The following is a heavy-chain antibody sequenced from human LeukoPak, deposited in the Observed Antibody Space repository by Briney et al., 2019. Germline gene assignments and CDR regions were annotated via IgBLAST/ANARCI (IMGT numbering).Heavy chain of an antibody. J-gene: IGHJ4*02. D-gene: IGHD3-16*01. Sequence: AGGSLRLSCAASGFTFDDYGMSWVRQATGKGLEWVSGINWNGGSTGYADSVTSRFTISRDKAKNFLYLQLNSLRAEDTALYYCARSKGAFDYWGQGTLVTVSS. CDR3: ARSKGAFDY. V-gene: IGHV3-20*04. CDR1: GFTFDDYG. CDR2: INWNGGST.